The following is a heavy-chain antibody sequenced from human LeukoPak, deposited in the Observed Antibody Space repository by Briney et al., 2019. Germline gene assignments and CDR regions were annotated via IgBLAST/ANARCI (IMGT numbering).Heavy chain of an antibody. CDR2: ISGSGGST. V-gene: IGHV3-23*01. CDR3: AKDPVGTGGPIDY. Sequence: GGSLRLSCAASGFTFSSYAMSWVRQAPGRGLEWVSAISGSGGSTYYADSVKGRFTISRDNSKNTPYLQMNSLRAEDTAVYYCAKDPVGTGGPIDYWGQGTLVTVSS. J-gene: IGHJ4*02. CDR1: GFTFSSYA. D-gene: IGHD3-16*01.